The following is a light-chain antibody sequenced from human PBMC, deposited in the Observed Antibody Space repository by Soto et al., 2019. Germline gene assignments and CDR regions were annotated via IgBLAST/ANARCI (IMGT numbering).Light chain of an antibody. CDR2: KGS. V-gene: IGKV1-5*03. Sequence: DIQMTQSPSTLSASVGDRVTITCRASQSISVWLAWYQQKPGKAPKLLIYKGSTLESGVPSRFSDSGSGTEFTLNISSLQPDDFATYYCQQYNSYSQTFGQGTKVEIK. CDR3: QQYNSYSQT. J-gene: IGKJ1*01. CDR1: QSISVW.